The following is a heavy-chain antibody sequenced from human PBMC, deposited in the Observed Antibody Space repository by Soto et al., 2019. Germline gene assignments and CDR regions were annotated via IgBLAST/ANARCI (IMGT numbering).Heavy chain of an antibody. CDR1: GFTLSSHW. Sequence: EVQLVESGGGLAQPGGSLRLSCAASGFTLSSHWMHWVRQAPGKGLVWVSRINRDGSTINYDDSVRGRYTISRDNAKNTLSLQMNMLRAEDTAVDYCARVADCTYSSNCNGRAAFDMWGQGTMVTVSS. CDR2: INRDGSTI. D-gene: IGHD6-13*01. V-gene: IGHV3-74*01. J-gene: IGHJ3*02. CDR3: ARVADCTYSSNCNGRAAFDM.